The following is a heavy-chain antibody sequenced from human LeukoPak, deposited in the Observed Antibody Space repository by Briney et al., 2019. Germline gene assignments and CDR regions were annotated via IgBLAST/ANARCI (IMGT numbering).Heavy chain of an antibody. CDR3: ARGAHYNILTAYFDY. CDR1: GGSINRGDYS. D-gene: IGHD3-9*01. V-gene: IGHV4-30-2*01. Sequence: SQTLSLTCAVSGGSINRGDYSWSWIRQPPGKGLEWIGYIYHSGSTYYNPSLESRVTISLDRSKNQFSLMLTSVTAADVVVYYWARGAHYNILTAYFDYWGQGTLVTVP. CDR2: IYHSGST. J-gene: IGHJ4*02.